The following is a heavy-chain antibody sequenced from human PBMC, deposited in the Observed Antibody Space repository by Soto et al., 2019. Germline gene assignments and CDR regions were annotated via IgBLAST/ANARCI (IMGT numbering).Heavy chain of an antibody. D-gene: IGHD3-3*01. CDR1: GYTFIGSY. J-gene: IGHJ6*02. CDR2: MNPNSGGT. V-gene: IGHV1-2*04. CDR3: ARDLVPSKRIYYDFWSGSNYGMDV. Sequence: KVSCKASGYTFIGSYMHWLRQAPGQLPERMGCMNPNSGGTNYAQKFQGWVTMNRDKSISRDYMELSRTRSDDTAVYYCARDLVPSKRIYYDFWSGSNYGMDVWGQGTTVTASS.